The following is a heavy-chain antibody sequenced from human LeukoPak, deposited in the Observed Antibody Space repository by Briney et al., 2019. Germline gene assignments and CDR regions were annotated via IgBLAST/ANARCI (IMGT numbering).Heavy chain of an antibody. D-gene: IGHD6-19*01. CDR1: GGSISSYY. CDR3: ATGAGVAVASTRYYYMDV. J-gene: IGHJ6*03. CDR2: IYYSGST. V-gene: IGHV4-59*01. Sequence: SKTLSLTCTVSGGSISSYYWSWIRQPPGKGLEWIGYIYYSGSTNYNPSLKSRVTISVDTSKNLFSLKLNSVTAADTAVYYCATGAGVAVASTRYYYMDVWGKGTTVTVSS.